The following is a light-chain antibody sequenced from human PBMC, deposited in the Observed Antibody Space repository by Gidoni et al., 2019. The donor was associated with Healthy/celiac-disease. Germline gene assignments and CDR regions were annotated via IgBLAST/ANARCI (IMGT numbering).Light chain of an antibody. CDR3: QQHNSYPF. Sequence: DIQLTQSPSFLSASVGDRVTITCRASQGISSYLAWYQQKPGKAPKLLIYAASTLQSGVPSRFSGSGSRTEFTLTISSLQPEDFATYCCQQHNSYPFFGGGTKVEIK. J-gene: IGKJ4*01. V-gene: IGKV1-9*01. CDR1: QGISSY. CDR2: AAS.